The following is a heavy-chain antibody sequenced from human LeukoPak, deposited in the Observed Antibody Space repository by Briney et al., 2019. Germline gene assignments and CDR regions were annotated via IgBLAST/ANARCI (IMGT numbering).Heavy chain of an antibody. J-gene: IGHJ4*02. Sequence: GGSLRLSCAASGFTFSGYGMSWVRQAPGKGLKWVSAISGSGGSTYYADSVKGRITISRDNSRNTLYLQMNSLRAEDTAVYYCAKGVGYCSGGSCQQFDYWGQGTLVTVSS. CDR1: GFTFSGYG. CDR3: AKGVGYCSGGSCQQFDY. D-gene: IGHD2-15*01. V-gene: IGHV3-23*01. CDR2: ISGSGGST.